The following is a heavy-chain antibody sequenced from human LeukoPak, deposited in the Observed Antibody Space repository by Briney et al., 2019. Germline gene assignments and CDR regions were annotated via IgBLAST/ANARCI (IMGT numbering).Heavy chain of an antibody. J-gene: IGHJ5*02. CDR3: ARDGAYCGGDCYPRNWFDP. CDR2: INAGNGNT. V-gene: IGHV1-3*01. D-gene: IGHD2-21*02. Sequence: ASVKVSCKASGYTFTSYAMRWVRQAPGQRLEWMGWINAGNGNTKYSQKFQGRVTITRDTSASTAYMELSSLRSEDTAVYYCARDGAYCGGDCYPRNWFDPWGQGTLVTVSS. CDR1: GYTFTSYA.